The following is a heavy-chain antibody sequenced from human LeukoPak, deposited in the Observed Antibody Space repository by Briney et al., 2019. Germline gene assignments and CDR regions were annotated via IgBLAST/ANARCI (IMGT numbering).Heavy chain of an antibody. CDR3: ARGGYCSSTSCYMRSPFDP. J-gene: IGHJ5*02. V-gene: IGHV1-8*03. CDR2: MNPNSGNT. CDR1: GYTFTSYD. D-gene: IGHD2-2*02. Sequence: VASVKVSCKGSGYTFTSYDINWVRQATGQGLEWMGWMNPNSGNTGYAQKFQGRVTITRGTSISTAYMELSSLRSEDTAVYYCARGGYCSSTSCYMRSPFDPWGQGTLVTVSS.